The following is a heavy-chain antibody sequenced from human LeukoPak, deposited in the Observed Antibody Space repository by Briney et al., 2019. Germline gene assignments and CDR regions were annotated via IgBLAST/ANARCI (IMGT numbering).Heavy chain of an antibody. Sequence: PGGSLRLSCAASGFTFSNYAMSWVRQAPGKGLEWLSVTRASGGATYYADSVKGRFSISRDNAKNSLNLQMYSLRAEDTALYYCARSSGDSDYYGYWGQGTLVTVSS. J-gene: IGHJ4*02. CDR1: GFTFSNYA. V-gene: IGHV3-23*01. CDR2: TRASGGAT. D-gene: IGHD2-21*01. CDR3: ARSSGDSDYYGY.